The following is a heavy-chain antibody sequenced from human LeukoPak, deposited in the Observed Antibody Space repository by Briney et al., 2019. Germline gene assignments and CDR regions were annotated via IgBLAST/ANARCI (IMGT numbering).Heavy chain of an antibody. D-gene: IGHD3-22*01. CDR3: ARGRLRYYYDSSGHIGGYYFDY. CDR1: GGSFSGYY. CDR2: INHSGST. J-gene: IGHJ4*02. Sequence: PSETLSLTCAVYGGSFSGYYWSCIRQPPGKGLEWIGEINHSGSTNYNPSLKSRVTISVDTSKNQFSLKLSSVTAADTAVYYCARGRLRYYYDSSGHIGGYYFDYWGQGTLVTVSS. V-gene: IGHV4-34*01.